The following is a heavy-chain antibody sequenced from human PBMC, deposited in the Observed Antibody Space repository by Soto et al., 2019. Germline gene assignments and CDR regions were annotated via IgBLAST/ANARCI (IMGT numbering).Heavy chain of an antibody. Sequence: GGSLRLSCATSGFGFNDYAMYWVRQAPGQGLEWVAIISSDGHHQFYLDNLRGRFTVSRDNSKNTLYLQMNSLRPEDTAVYYCSRGTYYPQSSGLHADYWGPGTVVTVSS. CDR1: GFGFNDYA. J-gene: IGHJ4*02. CDR2: ISSDGHHQ. V-gene: IGHV3-30*03. D-gene: IGHD3-22*01. CDR3: SRGTYYPQSSGLHADY.